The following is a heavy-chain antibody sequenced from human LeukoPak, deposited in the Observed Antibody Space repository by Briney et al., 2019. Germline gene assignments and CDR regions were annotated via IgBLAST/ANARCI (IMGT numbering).Heavy chain of an antibody. J-gene: IGHJ4*02. V-gene: IGHV1-8*03. Sequence: ASVKVSCKASGYTFTSYDINWVRQATGQGLEWMGWMNPNSGNTGYAQKFQGRVTITRNTSIRTAYMELSSLRSEDTAAYDCARKVGRAAGRPYFDYWGQGTLVTVSS. D-gene: IGHD6-13*01. CDR1: GYTFTSYD. CDR2: MNPNSGNT. CDR3: ARKVGRAAGRPYFDY.